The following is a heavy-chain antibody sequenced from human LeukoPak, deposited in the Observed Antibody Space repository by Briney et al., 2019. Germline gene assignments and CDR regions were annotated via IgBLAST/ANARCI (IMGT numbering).Heavy chain of an antibody. Sequence: PSETLSLTCTVSGGSIRSSNYYWAWIRQPPGKGLEWIGFIFYSGTTNYNPSLKSRVTISVDTSKNQFSLKLSSVTAADTAVYYCARVLLAAAVREDAFDIWGQGTMVTVSS. J-gene: IGHJ3*02. CDR1: GGSIRSSNYY. D-gene: IGHD6-13*01. CDR3: ARVLLAAAVREDAFDI. CDR2: IFYSGTT. V-gene: IGHV4-61*05.